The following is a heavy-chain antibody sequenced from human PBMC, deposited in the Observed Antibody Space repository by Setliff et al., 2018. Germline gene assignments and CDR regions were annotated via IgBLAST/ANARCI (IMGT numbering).Heavy chain of an antibody. Sequence: SETLSLTCTVSGGSISSTSYYWAWIRHPPGKGLEWTGSIYYRGSTFIYPSLRSRVTISADTSKNQFSLKLTSVTAADTAMYYCAGVYGENDLPDIWGQGTMVTVSS. J-gene: IGHJ3*02. D-gene: IGHD4-17*01. CDR2: IYYRGST. V-gene: IGHV4-39*07. CDR3: AGVYGENDLPDI. CDR1: GGSISSTSYY.